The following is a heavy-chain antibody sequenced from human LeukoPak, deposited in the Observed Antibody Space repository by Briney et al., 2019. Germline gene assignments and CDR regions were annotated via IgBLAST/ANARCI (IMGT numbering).Heavy chain of an antibody. CDR1: GSTLTEVS. D-gene: IGHD1-1*01. J-gene: IGHJ2*01. CDR3: VTDRARLFWYFDL. V-gene: IGHV1-24*01. Sequence: GASVKVSCKVSGSTLTEVSIHWVRQAPGKGLEYVGGSDPEDGETFHAQTFLGRVTMTDDTSTDTAYMELSSLRSEGTAVNYWVTDRARLFWYFDLWGRGTLVTVSS. CDR2: SDPEDGET.